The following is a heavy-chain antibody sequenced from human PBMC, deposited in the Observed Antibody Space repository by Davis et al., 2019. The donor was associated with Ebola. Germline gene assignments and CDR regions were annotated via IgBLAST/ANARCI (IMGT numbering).Heavy chain of an antibody. V-gene: IGHV1-46*01. CDR3: ARDDCNGGSCYNGDY. J-gene: IGHJ4*02. Sequence: AASVKVSCKASGYTFTSYYMHWVRQAPGQGLEWMGIINPSGGSTSYAQKFQGRVTMTTDTSTSTAYMELRSLTSDDTAVYYCARDDCNGGSCYNGDYWGQGTLVTVSS. D-gene: IGHD2-15*01. CDR1: GYTFTSYY. CDR2: INPSGGST.